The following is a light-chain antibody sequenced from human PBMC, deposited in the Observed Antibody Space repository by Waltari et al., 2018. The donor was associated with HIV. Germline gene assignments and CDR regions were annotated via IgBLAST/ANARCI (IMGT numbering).Light chain of an antibody. V-gene: IGLV1-44*01. J-gene: IGLJ1*01. CDR1: SSNIGSTT. CDR3: ATWDDSLNGYV. CDR2: SNN. Sequence: QSVLTPPPSASGTPGQRVTISCSGSSSNIGSTTVNWYQQLPGTAPKVLIYSNNQRPSGVPDRLSGSKSGTSASLAISGLQSDDEADYYCATWDDSLNGYVFGTGTKVTVL.